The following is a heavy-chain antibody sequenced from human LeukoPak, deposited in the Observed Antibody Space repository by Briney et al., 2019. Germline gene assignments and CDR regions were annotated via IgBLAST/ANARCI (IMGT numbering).Heavy chain of an antibody. J-gene: IGHJ4*02. CDR1: GGSISSSSYY. CDR2: IYYSGST. Sequence: PSETLSLTCTVSGGSISSSSYYCGWIRQPPGTGLERIGSIYYSGSTYYNPSLKSRVTISVDTSKNQFSLKLSSVTAADTAVYYCARMGENGGYTTTFDYWGQGTLVTVSS. D-gene: IGHD4-23*01. V-gene: IGHV4-39*01. CDR3: ARMGENGGYTTTFDY.